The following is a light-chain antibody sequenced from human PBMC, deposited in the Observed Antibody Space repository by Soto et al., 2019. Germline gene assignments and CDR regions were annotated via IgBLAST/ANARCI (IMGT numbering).Light chain of an antibody. Sequence: PGEPATLSCRASESVASNYLAWYQQKPGQAPRLLVYGASTRATGIPDRFSGSGSGPDFTLSITRLQPEDCAVYFCQQYGSSPWTSGQGTKVDIK. CDR2: GAS. CDR1: ESVASNY. CDR3: QQYGSSPWT. J-gene: IGKJ1*01. V-gene: IGKV3-20*01.